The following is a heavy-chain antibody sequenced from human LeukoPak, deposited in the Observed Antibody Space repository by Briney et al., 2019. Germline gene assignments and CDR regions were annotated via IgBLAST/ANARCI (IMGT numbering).Heavy chain of an antibody. CDR3: ARRYCSSTSCGYFDY. J-gene: IGHJ4*02. CDR1: GYSFTSYW. V-gene: IGHV5-51*01. D-gene: IGHD2-2*01. CDR2: IYPGDSDT. Sequence: GESLKISCKGSGYSFTSYWIGWVRQMPGKGLEWMGFIYPGDSDTRYSPSFQGQVTISADKSISTAYLQWSSLKASDTAMYYCARRYCSSTSCGYFDYWGQGTLVTVSS.